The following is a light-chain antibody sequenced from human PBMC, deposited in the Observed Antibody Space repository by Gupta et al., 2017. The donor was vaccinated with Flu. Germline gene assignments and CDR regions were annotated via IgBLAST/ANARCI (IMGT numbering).Light chain of an antibody. J-gene: IGKJ4*01. Sequence: EIVFTQSPATLSLSSGERATLSCRASQSVSSYLAWYQQKPGQAPRLLIYDASNRATGIPARFSGSGSGADFTLTISSLEPEDLAVYYCQQRSLWPITFGGGTKVEIK. CDR3: QQRSLWPIT. CDR1: QSVSSY. V-gene: IGKV3-11*01. CDR2: DAS.